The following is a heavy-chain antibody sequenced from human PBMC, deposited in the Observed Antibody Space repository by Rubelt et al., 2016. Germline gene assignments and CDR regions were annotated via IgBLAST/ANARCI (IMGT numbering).Heavy chain of an antibody. CDR1: GYTFTSYD. Sequence: QAQLVQSGAEVKKPGASVKVSCKASGYTFTSYDINWVRQAAGQGLEWMGKMNPNSGNTDYAQKFQGRVTMTRNTSISTAYMELSILRSDDTAVYWCYYSVSRWGQGTLVTVSS. CDR2: MNPNSGNT. D-gene: IGHD5/OR15-5a*01. V-gene: IGHV1-8*01. J-gene: IGHJ4*02. CDR3: YYSVSR.